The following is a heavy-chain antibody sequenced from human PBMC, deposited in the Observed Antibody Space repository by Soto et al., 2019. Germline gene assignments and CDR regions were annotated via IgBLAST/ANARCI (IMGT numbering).Heavy chain of an antibody. V-gene: IGHV3-11*01. J-gene: IGHJ5*02. CDR3: VRDDDYGGTNNWFDP. Sequence: QEQLVESGGGVVKPGGSLRLSCTASGFSFSDYYMSWIRQAPGKGLECIAYISSSGNSIYYADSVKGRFTVSRDNAKNSLYLHMNSLTAEDTAMYYCVRDDDYGGTNNWFDPWAREPWSPSPQ. D-gene: IGHD4-17*01. CDR1: GFSFSDYY. CDR2: ISSSGNSI.